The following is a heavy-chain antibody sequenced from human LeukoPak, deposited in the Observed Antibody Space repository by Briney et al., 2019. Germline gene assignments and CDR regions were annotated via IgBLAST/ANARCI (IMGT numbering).Heavy chain of an antibody. D-gene: IGHD5-18*01. CDR2: ISYDGSNK. V-gene: IGHV3-30-3*01. J-gene: IGHJ4*02. Sequence: WGSLRLSCAASGFTFSSYAMRWVRQAPGKGLEWVAVISYDGSNKYYADSVKGRFTISRDNSKNTLYLQMNSLRAEDTAVYYCARGGGYGDYWGQGTLVTVSS. CDR1: GFTFSSYA. CDR3: ARGGGYGDY.